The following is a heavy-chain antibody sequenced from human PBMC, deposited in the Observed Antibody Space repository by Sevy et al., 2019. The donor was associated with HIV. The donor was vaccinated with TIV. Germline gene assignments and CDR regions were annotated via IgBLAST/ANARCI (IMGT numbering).Heavy chain of an antibody. CDR3: ARGLAALPGYYYGMDV. Sequence: GGSLRLSCAASGFTFSSYGMHWVRQAPGKGLEWVAVILYDGSNKYYADSVKGRFTISRDNSKNTLYLQMKSLIAEDTAVYYCARGLAALPGYYYGMDVWGQGTAVTVSS. D-gene: IGHD6-6*01. CDR1: GFTFSSYG. J-gene: IGHJ6*02. V-gene: IGHV3-30*03. CDR2: ILYDGSNK.